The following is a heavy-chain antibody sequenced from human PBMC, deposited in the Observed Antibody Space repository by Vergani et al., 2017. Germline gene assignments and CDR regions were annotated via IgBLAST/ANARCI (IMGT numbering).Heavy chain of an antibody. CDR3: AKHFRGWGIDY. J-gene: IGHJ4*02. D-gene: IGHD3-16*01. CDR1: GFTLSNYD. Sequence: QVQLVESGGGVVQRGGSLRLSCATSGFTLSNYDMQWIRQGPGKGLEFVAFIQCDGSNQYYADSVKGRFTLSRDLSKNTLYLQMNSLGTDDTATYYCAKHFRGWGIDYWGQGTQVIVS. V-gene: IGHV3-30*02. CDR2: IQCDGSNQ.